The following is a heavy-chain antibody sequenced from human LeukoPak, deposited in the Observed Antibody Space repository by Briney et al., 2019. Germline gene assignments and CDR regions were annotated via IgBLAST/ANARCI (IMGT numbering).Heavy chain of an antibody. J-gene: IGHJ4*02. CDR3: AKGPYLILGY. Sequence: PGRSLRLSCAASGFTFSTYAMYWVRQAPGKGLEWVAVISYDGSNKYYADSVKGRFTISRDNSKNTLYLQMNSLRAEDTAVYYCAKGPYLILGYWGQGTLATVSS. CDR1: GFTFSTYA. CDR2: ISYDGSNK. D-gene: IGHD2-21*01. V-gene: IGHV3-30*04.